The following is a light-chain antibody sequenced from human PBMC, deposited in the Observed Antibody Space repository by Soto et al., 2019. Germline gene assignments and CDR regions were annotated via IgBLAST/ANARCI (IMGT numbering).Light chain of an antibody. V-gene: IGKV3-20*01. CDR3: QPYGTSETI. CDR2: ATS. CDR1: QTVNSDY. J-gene: IGKJ5*01. Sequence: EIVLTQSPGTLSLSPGETATLSCRASQTVNSDYLAWFQQRPGQAPRLLIFATSRRATDIPDRFSGSGSGTDSTIPIRRLENEDFAVFYCQPYGTSETIFGQGTRLEIK.